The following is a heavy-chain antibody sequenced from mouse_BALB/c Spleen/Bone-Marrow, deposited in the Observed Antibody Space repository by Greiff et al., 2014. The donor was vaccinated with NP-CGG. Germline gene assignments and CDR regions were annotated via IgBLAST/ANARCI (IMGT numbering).Heavy chain of an antibody. V-gene: IGHV2-6*02. CDR1: GFSLTSYG. Sequence: VQLQQSGPGLVAPSQSLSITCTVSGFSLTSYGVHWVRQPPGKGLEWLVVIRSDGSTTYNSALKSRLSISKDNSKSQVFLKMNSLQTDDTAMYYCARSSPTTWAMDYWGQGTSVTVSS. D-gene: IGHD2-12*01. CDR3: ARSSPTTWAMDY. CDR2: IRSDGST. J-gene: IGHJ4*01.